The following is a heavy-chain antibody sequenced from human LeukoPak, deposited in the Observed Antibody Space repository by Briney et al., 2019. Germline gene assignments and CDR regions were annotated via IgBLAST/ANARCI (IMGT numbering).Heavy chain of an antibody. CDR3: ARDYYYDSSGYYLDAFDI. CDR2: IYSGGST. Sequence: GGSLRLSCAASGFTVSSNYMSWVRQAPGEGLEWVSVIYSGGSTYYADSVKGRFTISRDNSKNTLYPQMNSLRAEDTAVYYCARDYYYDSSGYYLDAFDIWGQGTMVTVSS. CDR1: GFTVSSNY. D-gene: IGHD3-22*01. V-gene: IGHV3-53*01. J-gene: IGHJ3*02.